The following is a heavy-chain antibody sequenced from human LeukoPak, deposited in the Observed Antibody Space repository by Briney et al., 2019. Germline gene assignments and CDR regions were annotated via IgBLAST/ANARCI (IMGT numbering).Heavy chain of an antibody. CDR2: ISYDGSNK. J-gene: IGHJ4*02. V-gene: IGHV3-30*01. D-gene: IGHD1-26*01. Sequence: GRSLRLSCAASGFTFSSYAMHWVRQAPGKGLEWVAVISYDGSNKYYADSVKGRITISRDNSKNTLYLQMNSLRAEDTAVYYCASWDSGSSDYWGQGTLVTVSS. CDR1: GFTFSSYA. CDR3: ASWDSGSSDY.